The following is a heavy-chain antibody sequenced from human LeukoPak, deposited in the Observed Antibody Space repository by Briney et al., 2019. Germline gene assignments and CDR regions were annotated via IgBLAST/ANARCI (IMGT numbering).Heavy chain of an antibody. D-gene: IGHD2-15*01. CDR2: IYYSGST. J-gene: IGHJ5*02. Sequence: SETLSLTCTVSGGSISGYYWSWIRQPPGKGLEWIGYIYYSGSTNYNPSLKSRVSISLATSKNQFSLKPSSVTAADTAVYYCARRPVQGISDWFDPWGQGTLVTVSS. V-gene: IGHV4-59*08. CDR3: ARRPVQGISDWFDP. CDR1: GGSISGYY.